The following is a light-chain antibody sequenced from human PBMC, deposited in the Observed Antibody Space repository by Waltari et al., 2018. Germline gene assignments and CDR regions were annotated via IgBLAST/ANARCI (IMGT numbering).Light chain of an antibody. Sequence: DIVMTQSPDSLALSLGERATINCASSQSLLYSSNNKDYLAWFQQKPGKPPKLLISWASTRESGVPDRFSGSGSGTDFTLTISSLQAEDVALYFCQQYYSVPYTFGQGTKLEIK. CDR3: QQYYSVPYT. CDR2: WAS. V-gene: IGKV4-1*01. CDR1: QSLLYSSNNKDY. J-gene: IGKJ2*01.